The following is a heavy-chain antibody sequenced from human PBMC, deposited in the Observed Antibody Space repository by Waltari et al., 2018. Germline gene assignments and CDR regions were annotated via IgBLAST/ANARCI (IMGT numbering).Heavy chain of an antibody. CDR3: AKSLEPDRLRYGMDV. D-gene: IGHD6-6*01. CDR1: GFPFSSYA. J-gene: IGHJ6*02. CDR2: VNMDGGWT. Sequence: EVQLLESGGGLSQPGGSLRLSCAASGFPFSSYAMSWVRQAPGKGLQWVVGVNMDGGWTYDANSVRGRFTISRDNSKNTLYLQMYSLRAEDTAIYYCAKSLEPDRLRYGMDVWGQGTTVTVSS. V-gene: IGHV3-23*01.